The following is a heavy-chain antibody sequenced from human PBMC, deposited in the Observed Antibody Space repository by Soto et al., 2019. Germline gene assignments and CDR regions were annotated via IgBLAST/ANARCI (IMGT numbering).Heavy chain of an antibody. D-gene: IGHD3-3*01. Sequence: QVLLVQSGAEVKKPGSSVKISCKASGGSFGNSAINWVRQTPGQGLGWLGGFIPAYRTLNFAQKFKGRVTITADESTGTAFMTLSGLASNDTAVYYCATGVIWIGYFTVDSWGQGTRVTVSS. CDR3: ATGVIWIGYFTVDS. J-gene: IGHJ4*02. CDR2: FIPAYRTL. V-gene: IGHV1-69*01. CDR1: GGSFGNSA.